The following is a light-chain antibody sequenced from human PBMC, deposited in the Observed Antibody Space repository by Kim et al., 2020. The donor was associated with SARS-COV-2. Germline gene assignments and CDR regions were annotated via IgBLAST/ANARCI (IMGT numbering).Light chain of an antibody. J-gene: IGKJ2*01. CDR3: HQYNSYSHT. V-gene: IGKV1-5*01. Sequence: SASVGDRLTMTCRASQSITRLLAWSQQKPGKAPKLLIYDASSLKRGVPSRFSGSGSGTEFTLTISSLQPDDFATYYCHQYNSYSHTFGQGTKLEI. CDR1: QSITRL. CDR2: DAS.